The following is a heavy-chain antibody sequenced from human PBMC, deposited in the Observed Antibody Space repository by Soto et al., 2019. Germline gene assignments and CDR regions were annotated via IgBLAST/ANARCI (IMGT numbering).Heavy chain of an antibody. V-gene: IGHV3-21*01. CDR1: GFTFSSYS. D-gene: IGHD5-12*01. CDR3: ASEILDIVATISHQIDY. Sequence: GGSLRLSCAASGFTFSSYSMNWVRQAPGKGLEWVSSISSSSSYIYYADPVKGRFTISRDNAKNSLYLQMNSLRAEDTAVYYCASEILDIVATISHQIDYWGQGTLVTVSS. J-gene: IGHJ4*02. CDR2: ISSSSSYI.